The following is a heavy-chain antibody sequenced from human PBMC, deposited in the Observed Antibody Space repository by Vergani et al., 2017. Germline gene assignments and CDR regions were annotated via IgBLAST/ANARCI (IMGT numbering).Heavy chain of an antibody. CDR3: TTAYIVATAVDY. CDR1: GFTFSNAW. D-gene: IGHD5-12*01. CDR2: IKSKTDGGTT. V-gene: IGHV3-15*01. Sequence: EVQLVESGGGLVQPGRSLRLSCAASGFTFSNAWMSWVRQAPGKGLEWVGRIKSKTDGGTTDYAAPVKGRFTISRDDSKNTLYLQMNSLKTEDTAVYYCTTAYIVATAVDYWGQGTLVTVSS. J-gene: IGHJ4*02.